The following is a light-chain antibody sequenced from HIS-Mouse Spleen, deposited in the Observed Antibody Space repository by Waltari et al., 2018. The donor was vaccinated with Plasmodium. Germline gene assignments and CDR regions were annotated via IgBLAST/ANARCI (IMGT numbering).Light chain of an antibody. CDR2: EVS. Sequence: QSALTQPPSASVSPGQSVTISCTATSNNVTGYTYFSWYQQHPGKAPKLMIYEVSKRPSGVPDRFSGSKSGNTASLTVSGLQAEDEADYYCSSYAGSNNLVFGGGTKLTVL. CDR1: SNNVTGYTY. CDR3: SSYAGSNNLV. V-gene: IGLV2-8*01. J-gene: IGLJ2*01.